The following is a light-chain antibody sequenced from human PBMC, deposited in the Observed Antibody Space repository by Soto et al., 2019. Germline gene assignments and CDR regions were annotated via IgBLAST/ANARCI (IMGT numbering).Light chain of an antibody. CDR1: QTISTS. CDR2: LAS. Sequence: IHMTHSPSTLSAFVGDRVTITFRASQTISTSLAWYQQKPGRPPKLLIYLASSLQSGVPARFSGSGSATEFTLSISSLQPDDFATYYCQQYGTSSRTFGQGTKVDIK. J-gene: IGKJ1*01. CDR3: QQYGTSSRT. V-gene: IGKV1-5*03.